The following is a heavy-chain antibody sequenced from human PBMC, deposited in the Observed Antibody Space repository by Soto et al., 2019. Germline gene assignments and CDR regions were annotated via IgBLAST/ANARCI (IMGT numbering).Heavy chain of an antibody. J-gene: IGHJ3*02. CDR3: ARHLVDDAFDI. CDR1: GGSISSYY. V-gene: IGHV4-59*08. Sequence: SETLSLTCTVSGGSISSYYWSWIRQPPGKGLEWIGYMDYSGSTSYNPSLKSRVAISVDTSKNQFSLKLSSVTAADAAVYYCARHLVDDAFDIWGQGTMVTVSS. CDR2: MDYSGST.